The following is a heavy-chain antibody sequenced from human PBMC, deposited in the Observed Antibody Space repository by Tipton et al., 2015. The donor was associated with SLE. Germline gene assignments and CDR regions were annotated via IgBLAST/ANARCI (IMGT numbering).Heavy chain of an antibody. CDR3: ARGFGSTYYYDSSGPYNDAFDI. CDR2: IKGDGSET. J-gene: IGHJ3*02. CDR1: IFSLTDFW. Sequence: SLRLSCEASIFSLTDFWMTWVRQAPGKGLEWVATIKGDGSETFYVGSVKGRFSISRDKSANALYLQMNSLRGEDTAVYYCARGFGSTYYYDSSGPYNDAFDIWGQGTMVTVSS. D-gene: IGHD3-22*01. V-gene: IGHV3-7*01.